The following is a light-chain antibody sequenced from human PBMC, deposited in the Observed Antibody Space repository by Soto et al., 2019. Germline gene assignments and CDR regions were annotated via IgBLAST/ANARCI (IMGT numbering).Light chain of an antibody. J-gene: IGKJ1*01. CDR1: QSVSSSY. CDR2: GAS. Sequence: IVLTQSPGTLSLSPGERATLSCRASQSVSSSYLAWYQQKPGQAPRLLIYGASSRATGIPDRFSGSGSGTDFTLTISRLEPDDSAVYYCQQYGDSPETFGQRTKVDIK. CDR3: QQYGDSPET. V-gene: IGKV3-20*01.